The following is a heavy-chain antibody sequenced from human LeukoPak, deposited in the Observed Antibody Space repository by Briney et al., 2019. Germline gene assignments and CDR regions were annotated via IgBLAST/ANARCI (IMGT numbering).Heavy chain of an antibody. D-gene: IGHD3-10*01. V-gene: IGHV3-23*01. Sequence: GGSLRLSCAGSGLIFGSYAMSWVRQAPGKGLEWVSGISGSGGSTYFADSVKGRFTISRDNSKNTVYLEMSSLRAEDTALYYCAKDIGSGSPWAFDIWGQGTMVTVSS. CDR2: ISGSGGST. CDR3: AKDIGSGSPWAFDI. CDR1: GLIFGSYA. J-gene: IGHJ3*02.